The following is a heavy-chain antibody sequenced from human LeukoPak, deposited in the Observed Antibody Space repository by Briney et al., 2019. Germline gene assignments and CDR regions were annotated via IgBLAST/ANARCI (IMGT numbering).Heavy chain of an antibody. J-gene: IGHJ1*01. CDR1: GGSISSYY. CDR3: ARGGHISSGYYYSEYFQH. Sequence: PSETLSLTCTVSGGSISSYYWSWIRQPPGKGLEWIGYIYYSGSTNYNPSLKSRVTISVDTSKNQFSLKLSSVTAADTAVYYCARGGHISSGYYYSEYFQHWGQGTLVTVSS. D-gene: IGHD3-22*01. V-gene: IGHV4-59*01. CDR2: IYYSGST.